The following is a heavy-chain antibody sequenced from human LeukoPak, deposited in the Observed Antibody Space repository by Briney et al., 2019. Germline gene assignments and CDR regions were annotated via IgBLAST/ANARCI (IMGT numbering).Heavy chain of an antibody. J-gene: IGHJ4*02. Sequence: PGGSLRLSCAASGFTFSDYWMTWVRQAPGRGLEWVANINQDGSEKNYVDSVKGRFTISRDNAKNSLYLKMNSLRAEDTATYYCATRSSHRSSWYVYLFWDYWGQGALVTVSS. CDR1: GFTFSDYW. V-gene: IGHV3-7*01. D-gene: IGHD6-13*01. CDR3: ATRSSHRSSWYVYLFWDY. CDR2: INQDGSEK.